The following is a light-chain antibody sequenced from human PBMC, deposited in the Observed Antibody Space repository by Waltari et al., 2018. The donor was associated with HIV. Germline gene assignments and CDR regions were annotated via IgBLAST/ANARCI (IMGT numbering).Light chain of an antibody. Sequence: EIVLTQSPATLSLSPGERATLGCRARQSVSSYFAWYQQKPGQAPRLLMYDASNRATGIPARFSGSGSGTDFTLTISSLEPEDFAVYYCQQRSDWLFTFGPGTKVDIK. CDR2: DAS. CDR3: QQRSDWLFT. CDR1: QSVSSY. V-gene: IGKV3-11*01. J-gene: IGKJ3*01.